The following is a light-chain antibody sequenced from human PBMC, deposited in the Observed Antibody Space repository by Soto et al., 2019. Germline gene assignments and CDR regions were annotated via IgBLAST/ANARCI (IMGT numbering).Light chain of an antibody. CDR3: QQRSNWP. J-gene: IGKJ3*01. V-gene: IGKV3-11*01. CDR2: DAS. Sequence: EIVLTQSPATLSLSPGERATLSCRASQSVSSYLAWYQQKPGQAPRPLIYDASNRATGIPARFSGSGSGTDFTLTISSLEPEDFAVYYCQQRSNWPFGPGTKVDIK. CDR1: QSVSSY.